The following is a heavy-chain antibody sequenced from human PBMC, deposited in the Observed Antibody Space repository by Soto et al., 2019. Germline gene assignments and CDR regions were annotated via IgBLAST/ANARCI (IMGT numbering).Heavy chain of an antibody. Sequence: QVKLVESGGGVVQPGRSLRLSCAASGFTFSNFGMHWVRQAPGKGLECVAVIWFDGGDKHYVDSVEGRFTISRDNSKNTVYLQMNSLRPEDTAVYYCARDRYTTSSYGMDVWGQGTTVTVSS. D-gene: IGHD6-6*01. J-gene: IGHJ6*02. CDR3: ARDRYTTSSYGMDV. CDR2: IWFDGGDK. V-gene: IGHV3-33*01. CDR1: GFTFSNFG.